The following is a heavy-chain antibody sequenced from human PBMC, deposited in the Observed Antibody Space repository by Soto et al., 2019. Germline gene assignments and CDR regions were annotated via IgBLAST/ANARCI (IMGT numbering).Heavy chain of an antibody. Sequence: QVQVVQSGAEVKKPGASVKVSCKASGYTFTSYAMHWVRQAPGQRLEWMGWINAGNGNTKYSQKFQGRVTITRDTSAGTADMGLSSLRSADTAVYYCARDPAPSDVWGQGTTVTVSS. J-gene: IGHJ6*02. CDR2: INAGNGNT. V-gene: IGHV1-3*01. CDR3: ARDPAPSDV. CDR1: GYTFTSYA.